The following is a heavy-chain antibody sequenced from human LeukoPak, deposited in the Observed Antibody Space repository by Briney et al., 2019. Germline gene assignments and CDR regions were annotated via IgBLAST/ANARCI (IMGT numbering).Heavy chain of an antibody. CDR3: ARDISSSWSPLS. Sequence: SVKVSCKASGGTFSSYAISWVRQAPGQGLEWMGGIIPIFGTVNYAQKFQGRVTMARNTSISTAYMELSSLRSEDTAVYYCARDISSSWSPLSWGQGTLVTVSS. CDR2: IIPIFGTV. V-gene: IGHV1-69*05. CDR1: GGTFSSYA. J-gene: IGHJ4*02. D-gene: IGHD6-13*01.